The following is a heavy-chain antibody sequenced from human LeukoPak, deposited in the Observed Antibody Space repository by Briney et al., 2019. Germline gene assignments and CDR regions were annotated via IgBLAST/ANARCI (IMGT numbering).Heavy chain of an antibody. J-gene: IGHJ4*02. D-gene: IGHD3-10*01. V-gene: IGHV3-23*01. CDR1: GFTFSSYA. CDR3: AKSYGSGSYYNPELDY. CDR2: ISGSGGST. Sequence: GGSLRLSCAASGFTFSSYAMSWVRQAPGKGLEWVSAISGSGGSTYYADSVKGRFTISRDNSKNTLYLQMNSLRAEDTAVYYCAKSYGSGSYYNPELDYWGQGTLVTVSS.